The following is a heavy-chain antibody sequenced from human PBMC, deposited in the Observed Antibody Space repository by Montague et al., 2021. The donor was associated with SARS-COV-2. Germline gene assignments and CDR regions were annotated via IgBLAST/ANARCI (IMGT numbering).Heavy chain of an antibody. CDR2: IYYSGST. CDR3: ARPLLRYFDWLFRGDAFDI. CDR1: GGSISSSSYY. D-gene: IGHD3-9*01. J-gene: IGHJ3*02. V-gene: IGHV4-39*01. Sequence: SETLSLTCTVSGGSISSSSYYWGWIRQPPGKGLEWIGSIYYSGSTYYNPSLRSRVTVSVDTSKNQFYLGLSSVTAAATAVYFCARPLLRYFDWLFRGDAFDIWGQGTMVTVAS.